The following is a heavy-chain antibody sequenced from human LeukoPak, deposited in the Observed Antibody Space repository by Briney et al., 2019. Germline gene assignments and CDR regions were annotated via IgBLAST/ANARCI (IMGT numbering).Heavy chain of an antibody. V-gene: IGHV4-61*02. CDR2: IYTSGST. CDR3: ARVEQLVQQYYYYYMDV. J-gene: IGHJ6*03. D-gene: IGHD6-13*01. CDR1: GGSISSGSYY. Sequence: SQTLSLTCTVSGGSISSGSYYWSWIRQPAGKGLEWIGRIYTSGSTNYNPSLKSRVTISVDTSKSQFSLKLSSVTAADAAVYYCARVEQLVQQYYYYYMDVWGKGTTVTVSS.